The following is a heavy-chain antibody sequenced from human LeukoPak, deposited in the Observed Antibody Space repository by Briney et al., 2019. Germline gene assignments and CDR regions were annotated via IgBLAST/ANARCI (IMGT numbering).Heavy chain of an antibody. CDR3: ATLVYSGSRYHFDT. D-gene: IGHD1-26*01. J-gene: IGHJ4*02. V-gene: IGHV4-59*02. Sequence: SETLSPTCSVSNGAVKNYYWTWIRQPPGQGLEWIGNFLYSGTTTYRASLDSRLNISVDNSKNTVSLRLFSVTAADTAVYYCATLVYSGSRYHFDTWGQGTLVTASS. CDR1: NGAVKNYY. CDR2: FLYSGTT.